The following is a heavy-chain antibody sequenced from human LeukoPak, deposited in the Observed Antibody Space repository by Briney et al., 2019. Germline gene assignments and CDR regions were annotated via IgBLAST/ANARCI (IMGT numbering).Heavy chain of an antibody. D-gene: IGHD2-2*01. V-gene: IGHV3-23*01. Sequence: GGSLRLSCAASGFTFSSYAMSWVRQAPGKGLEWVSAISGSGGSTYYADSVKGRFTISRDNSKNTLYLQMSGLRAEDTAVYYCAKDFNSGCSSTSCYGVLGYFDYWGQGTLVTVSS. CDR2: ISGSGGST. CDR3: AKDFNSGCSSTSCYGVLGYFDY. J-gene: IGHJ4*02. CDR1: GFTFSSYA.